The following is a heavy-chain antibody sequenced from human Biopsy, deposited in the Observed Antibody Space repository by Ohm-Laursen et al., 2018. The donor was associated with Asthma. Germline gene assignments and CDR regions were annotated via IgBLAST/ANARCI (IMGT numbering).Heavy chain of an antibody. CDR3: ALSQDSGFDDHSPSWFDP. CDR1: GFSLRTPGVG. Sequence: TQTLTLTRSFSGFSLRTPGVGVGWIRQSPGKALEWLALIYWDDYNLFRPSLKRRLTITKDPSKNQVVLTMTKMDPVDSGTYYCALSQDSGFDDHSPSWFDPWGQGTLVTVSS. J-gene: IGHJ5*02. D-gene: IGHD3-9*01. CDR2: IYWDDYN. V-gene: IGHV2-5*02.